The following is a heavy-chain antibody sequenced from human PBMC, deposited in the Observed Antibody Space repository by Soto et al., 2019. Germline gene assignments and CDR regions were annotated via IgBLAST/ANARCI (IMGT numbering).Heavy chain of an antibody. V-gene: IGHV5-10-1*01. CDR1: GYSLAGYC. Sequence: GESLKISCKGSGYSLAGYCITWVRQKPWKGLEWMGRIDPSDSQTYYSPSFRGHVTISVTKSITTVFLQWSSLRASDTAMYYCARQIYDSDTGPNFQYYFDSWGQGTPVTVSS. J-gene: IGHJ4*02. CDR3: ARQIYDSDTGPNFQYYFDS. CDR2: IDPSDSQT. D-gene: IGHD3-22*01.